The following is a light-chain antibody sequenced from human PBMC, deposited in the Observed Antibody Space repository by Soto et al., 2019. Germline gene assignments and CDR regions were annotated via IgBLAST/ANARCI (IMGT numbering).Light chain of an antibody. Sequence: DIVLTHSPGTLSLSPGERATLSCRASQSVSSSYLAWYQQKPGQAPRLLIYGTSSRATAIPDRFSGSGSGTDFTLTISRLEPEDFAVYYCQQYGSSSWTFGQGTKV. CDR2: GTS. CDR3: QQYGSSSWT. J-gene: IGKJ1*01. V-gene: IGKV3-20*01. CDR1: QSVSSSY.